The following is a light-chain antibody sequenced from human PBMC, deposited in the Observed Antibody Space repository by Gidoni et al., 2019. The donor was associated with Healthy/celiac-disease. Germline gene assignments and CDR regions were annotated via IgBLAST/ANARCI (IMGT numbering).Light chain of an antibody. CDR3: QQSYSSPLT. V-gene: IGKV1-39*01. J-gene: IGKJ4*01. Sequence: IQMTQSPSSLSASVGDRVTITCRAGQSISSYLNWYPQKSGKAPKLLIFAASSVQSGVPSRFSGSGSGTDFTLTINSLQPENFATYYCQQSYSSPLTFGGGTKVEIK. CDR1: QSISSY. CDR2: AAS.